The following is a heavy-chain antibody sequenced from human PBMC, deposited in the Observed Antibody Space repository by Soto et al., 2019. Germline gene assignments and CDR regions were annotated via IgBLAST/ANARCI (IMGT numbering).Heavy chain of an antibody. J-gene: IGHJ4*02. CDR1: GYTFTSYG. D-gene: IGHD6-13*01. V-gene: IGHV1-18*01. Sequence: ASVKVSCKASGYTFTSYGISWVRQAPGQGLEWMGWISAYNGNTNYAQKPQGRVTMTTDTSTSKAYMELGSLVFDDTAVYYWARYSSSWACFDYWGKGTLVPVSS. CDR2: ISAYNGNT. CDR3: ARYSSSWACFDY.